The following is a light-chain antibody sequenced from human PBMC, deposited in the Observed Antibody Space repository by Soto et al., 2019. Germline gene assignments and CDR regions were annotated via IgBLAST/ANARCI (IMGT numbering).Light chain of an antibody. J-gene: IGKJ1*01. Sequence: EIVLTQSPATLSLSPGERATLSCRASQTVDSYLAWYQQKPGQAPKVLIYDASNRATGVPARFSGSGPGTDFTLTISSLEPEDFAVYYCQQRSKWPKTFGQGTKVDIK. V-gene: IGKV3D-11*02. CDR2: DAS. CDR3: QQRSKWPKT. CDR1: QTVDSY.